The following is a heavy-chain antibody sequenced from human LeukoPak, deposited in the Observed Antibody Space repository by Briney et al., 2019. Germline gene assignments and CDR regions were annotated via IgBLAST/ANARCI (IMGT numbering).Heavy chain of an antibody. CDR1: GFTFSSYS. J-gene: IGHJ6*03. V-gene: IGHV3-48*01. D-gene: IGHD4-11*01. CDR3: ARDYSNRYYYYYMDV. CDR2: ISSSSSTI. Sequence: GGSLRLSCAASGFTFSSYSMNWVRQAPGKGLEWVSYISSSSSTIYYADSVKGRFTISRDNAKNSLYLQMNSLRAEDTAVYYCARDYSNRYYYYYMDVWGKGTTVTVSS.